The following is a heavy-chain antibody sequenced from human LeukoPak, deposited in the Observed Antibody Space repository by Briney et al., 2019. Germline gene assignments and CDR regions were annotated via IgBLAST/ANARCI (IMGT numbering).Heavy chain of an antibody. CDR1: GGSISSSSYY. V-gene: IGHV4-39*02. Sequence: SETLSLTCTVSGGSISSSSYYWGWVRPPPGKGLEWVGSIYYSGSTYYNPSLKSRVTISVDTSKNQFSLKLSSVTAADTAVYYCARERAAAGYFDYWGQGTLVTVSS. D-gene: IGHD6-13*01. J-gene: IGHJ4*02. CDR2: IYYSGST. CDR3: ARERAAAGYFDY.